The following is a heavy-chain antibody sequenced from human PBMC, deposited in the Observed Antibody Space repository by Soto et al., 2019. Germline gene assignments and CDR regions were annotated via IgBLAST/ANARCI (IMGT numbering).Heavy chain of an antibody. CDR1: VNSFTGLY. J-gene: IGHJ6*02. CDR2: INPNSGDT. Sequence: VGCKFSVNSFTGLYMHWVRQAPGQRLEWMGWINPNSGDTNYARTFQGRVTMTRDPSIKTVYMSLSSLRSDDTAVYFSERALTGFLDGEPDNSSFGMGVWGQGTAVSV. CDR3: ERALTGFLDGEPDNSSFGMGV. V-gene: IGHV1-2*07. D-gene: IGHD3-3*01.